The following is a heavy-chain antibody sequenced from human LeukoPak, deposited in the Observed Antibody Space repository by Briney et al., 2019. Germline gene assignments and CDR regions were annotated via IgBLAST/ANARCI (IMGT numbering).Heavy chain of an antibody. J-gene: IGHJ3*02. CDR1: GYTFTSYG. CDR3: ARDRRSNYGGSSRRDAFDI. D-gene: IGHD4-23*01. V-gene: IGHV1-18*01. Sequence: GASVKVSCKASGYTFTSYGISWVRQAPGQGLEWMGWISAYNGNTNYAQKLQGRVTMTTDTSTSTAYMELRSLRSDDTAVYYCARDRRSNYGGSSRRDAFDIWGQGTMVTVSS. CDR2: ISAYNGNT.